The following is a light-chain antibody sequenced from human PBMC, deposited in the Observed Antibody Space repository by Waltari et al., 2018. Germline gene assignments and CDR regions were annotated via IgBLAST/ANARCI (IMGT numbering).Light chain of an antibody. CDR3: QHYLRLPVT. CDR1: QDIRRT. V-gene: IGKV3-20*01. Sequence: EIVLTQSPGTLSLSPGERATLSCRASQDIRRTLAWYQQKPGQPPRLLIYGASNRATGIPDRFSGTGSGTDFSLTISRLATEDLAVYFCQHYLRLPVTYGQGTKVEIK. CDR2: GAS. J-gene: IGKJ1*01.